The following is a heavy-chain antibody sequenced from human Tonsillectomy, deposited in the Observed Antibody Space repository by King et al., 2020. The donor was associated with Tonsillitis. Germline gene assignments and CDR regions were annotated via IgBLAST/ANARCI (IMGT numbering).Heavy chain of an antibody. CDR3: ARCTDYGDYGTDF. CDR2: IKRDGSEK. Sequence: DVQLVESGGGLVQPGGSLRLSCAASGFIFSSYWMSWVRQAPGKGLEWVANIKRDGSEKYYVDSVKGRFTISRDNAKNSLYLQMNSLRAEDTAVYYCARCTDYGDYGTDFWGQGTLVTVSS. J-gene: IGHJ4*02. V-gene: IGHV3-7*01. CDR1: GFIFSSYW. D-gene: IGHD4-17*01.